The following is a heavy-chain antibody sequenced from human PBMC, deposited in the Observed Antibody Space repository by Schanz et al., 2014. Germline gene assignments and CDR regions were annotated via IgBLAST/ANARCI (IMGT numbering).Heavy chain of an antibody. CDR3: AKDHPSSGWPAFDV. D-gene: IGHD6-19*01. V-gene: IGHV3-11*05. CDR2: ISSSGSYT. Sequence: QVQLVESGGGLVQPGGSLRLSCAASGFTFSDYYMSWIRQAPGKGLEWVSYISSSGSYTNYADSVKGRFTTSRDNGKKSMYLQMNSLRADDSAIYYCAKDHPSSGWPAFDVWGQGTQGTVSS. CDR1: GFTFSDYY. J-gene: IGHJ4*02.